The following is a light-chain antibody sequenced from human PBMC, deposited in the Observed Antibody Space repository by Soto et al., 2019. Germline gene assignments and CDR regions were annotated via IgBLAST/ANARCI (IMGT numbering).Light chain of an antibody. CDR1: QSVSSY. J-gene: IGKJ2*01. CDR3: QQYNNWPLYT. Sequence: EIVLTQSPATLSLSPGERATLSCRASQSVSSYLAWYQQKPGQVPRLIIYGASTRATGVPARFSGSGSGTEFTLTISSLQSEDFTVYYCQQYNNWPLYTFGQGTKVDIK. CDR2: GAS. V-gene: IGKV3-15*01.